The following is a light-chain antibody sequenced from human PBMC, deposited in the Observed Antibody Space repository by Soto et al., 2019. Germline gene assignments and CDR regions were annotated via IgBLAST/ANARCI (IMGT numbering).Light chain of an antibody. CDR1: QIVTGN. CDR3: QQYNNWPPIT. Sequence: EVVLTQSPGTLSLSPGEGATLSCRASQIVTGNYLAWYQQKPGQAPRLLIYDASTRATGIPVRFSGSGSGTEFTLSISSLQSEDFAVYYCQQYNNWPPITFGQATRLEIK. V-gene: IGKV3-15*01. J-gene: IGKJ5*01. CDR2: DAS.